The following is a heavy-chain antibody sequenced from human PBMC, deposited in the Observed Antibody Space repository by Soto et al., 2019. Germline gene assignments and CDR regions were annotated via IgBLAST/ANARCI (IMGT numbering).Heavy chain of an antibody. V-gene: IGHV1-2*02. J-gene: IGHJ4*02. CDR2: INPNSGGT. CDR1: GYIFPGYY. Sequence: ASVKVSCKASGYIFPGYYMHWVRQAPGQGLEWMGWINPNSGGTNYAQKFQGRVTMTRDTSISTAYMELSRLRSDDTAGYYCASARIAVAGTRPTGFDYWGQGTLGTSPQ. D-gene: IGHD6-19*01. CDR3: ASARIAVAGTRPTGFDY.